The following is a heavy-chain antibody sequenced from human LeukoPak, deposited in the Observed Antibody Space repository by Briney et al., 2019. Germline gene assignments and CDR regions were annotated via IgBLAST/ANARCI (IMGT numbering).Heavy chain of an antibody. CDR3: VRDLLWAFDI. CDR2: ITSDSSAM. J-gene: IGHJ3*02. V-gene: IGHV3-48*02. CDR1: GFTFSTYS. Sequence: GGSLRLSCVASGFTFSTYSINWIRQAPGKGLEWISYITSDSSAMSYADSVKGRFTISRDNAKNSLYLRMNSLSDEDTAMYLCVRDLLWAFDIWGQGTMVTVSS. D-gene: IGHD2-21*01.